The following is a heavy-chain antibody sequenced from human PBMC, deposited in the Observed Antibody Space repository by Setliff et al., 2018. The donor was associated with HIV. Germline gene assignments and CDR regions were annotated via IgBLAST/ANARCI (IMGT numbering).Heavy chain of an antibody. CDR3: ARGLRGSSGYYFGWFDP. D-gene: IGHD6-19*01. CDR2: INGDGSTT. CDR1: GFTVSSYW. Sequence: GGSLRLSCAASGFTVSSYWMHWVRQAPGKGPVWVARINGDGSTTNYADPVKGRFTISRDNAKNTLFLQMNSLRVDDTSVYYCARGLRGSSGYYFGWFDPWGQGTRVTVSS. V-gene: IGHV3-74*01. J-gene: IGHJ5*02.